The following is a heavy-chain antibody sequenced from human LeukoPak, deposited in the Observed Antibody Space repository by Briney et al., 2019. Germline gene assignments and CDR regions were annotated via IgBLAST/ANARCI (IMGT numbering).Heavy chain of an antibody. V-gene: IGHV4-30-2*01. CDR3: GTSSGGSGTYFDY. J-gene: IGHJ4*02. Sequence: SETLSLTCSVSGGSISSGGYSWTWIRQPPGKGLEWIGYIYRSGSTYYNPSLKSRVTISVDRSKNQFSLNLRSVTAADTAVYYCGTSSGGSGTYFDYWGQGTLVTVSS. D-gene: IGHD3-10*01. CDR2: IYRSGST. CDR1: GGSISSGGYS.